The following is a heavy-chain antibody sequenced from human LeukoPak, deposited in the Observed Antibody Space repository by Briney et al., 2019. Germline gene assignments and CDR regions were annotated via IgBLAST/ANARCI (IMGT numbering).Heavy chain of an antibody. CDR2: IKQDGSEK. J-gene: IGHJ6*02. CDR3: ARCYTYGTTWFGGLDV. Sequence: QPGGSLRLSCAASGFTFSSYWMSWVRQAPGKGLEWVANIKQDGSEKYYVDSVKGRFTISRDNAKNSLYLQMNSLRAEDTAVYYCARCYTYGTTWFGGLDVWGQGTTVTVSS. V-gene: IGHV3-7*03. CDR1: GFTFSSYW. D-gene: IGHD3-10*01.